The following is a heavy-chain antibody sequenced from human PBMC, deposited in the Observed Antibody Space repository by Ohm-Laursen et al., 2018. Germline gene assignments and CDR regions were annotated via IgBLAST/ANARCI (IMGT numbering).Heavy chain of an antibody. CDR1: GGTFISYA. CDR3: ARDPGVNYYDSSGTN. CDR2: IIPIFGTA. V-gene: IGHV1-69*13. J-gene: IGHJ4*02. Sequence: SVKVSCKASGGTFISYAISWVRQAPGQGLEWMGGIIPIFGTANYAQKFQGRVTITADESTSTAYMELSSLRSEDTAVYYCARDPGVNYYDSSGTNWGQGTLVTVSS. D-gene: IGHD3-22*01.